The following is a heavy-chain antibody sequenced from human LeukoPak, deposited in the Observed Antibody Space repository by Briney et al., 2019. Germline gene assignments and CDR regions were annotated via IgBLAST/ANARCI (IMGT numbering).Heavy chain of an antibody. CDR1: GYTFTAYY. CDR3: AREIPCSSSSCLDY. J-gene: IGHJ4*02. D-gene: IGHD2-2*01. V-gene: IGHV1-2*02. CDR2: INPHSGGT. Sequence: ASVKVSCKASGYTFTAYYTHWVRQAPGQGLEWMGWINPHSGGTNFAQKFQGRVTMTRDTSITTAHMELSRLTSDDTAMYYCAREIPCSSSSCLDYWGQGTLVTVSS.